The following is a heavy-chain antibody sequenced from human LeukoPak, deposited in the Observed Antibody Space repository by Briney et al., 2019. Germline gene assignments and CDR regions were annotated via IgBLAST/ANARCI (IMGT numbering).Heavy chain of an antibody. CDR3: AKITILHAFDI. D-gene: IGHD3-3*01. CDR2: ISGSSGNT. V-gene: IGHV3-23*01. J-gene: IGHJ3*02. Sequence: VSTISGSSGNTYYADSVKGRLTISRDNSKNTLYLQMNSLGAEDTAVYYCAKITILHAFDIWGQGTMVTVSS.